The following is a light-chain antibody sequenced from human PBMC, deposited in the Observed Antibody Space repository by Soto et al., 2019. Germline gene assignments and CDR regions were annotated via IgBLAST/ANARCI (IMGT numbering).Light chain of an antibody. CDR3: QQSYSAPPWT. CDR1: QTISTY. V-gene: IGKV1-39*01. J-gene: IGKJ1*01. Sequence: DIQMTQSPSSLSASVGDKVTITCRASQTISTYLNWYQQKPGRAPKSLIFAASTSQSGVPPRFSGSGSGTDFTLTISSLQPEDFATYYCQQSYSAPPWTFGQGTKVEIK. CDR2: AAS.